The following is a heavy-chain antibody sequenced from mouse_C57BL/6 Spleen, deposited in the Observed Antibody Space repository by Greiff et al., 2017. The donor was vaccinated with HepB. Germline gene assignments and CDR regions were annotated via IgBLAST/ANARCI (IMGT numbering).Heavy chain of an antibody. J-gene: IGHJ4*01. D-gene: IGHD2-10*01. V-gene: IGHV1-53*01. CDR1: GYTFTSYW. CDR3: ARGPLPFYAMDY. Sequence: QVQLQQPGTELVKPGASVKLSCKASGYTFTSYWMHWVKQRPGQGLEWIGNINPSNGGTNYNEKFKSKATLPVDKSSSTAYMQLSSLTSEDSAVYSCARGPLPFYAMDYWGQGTSVTVSS. CDR2: INPSNGGT.